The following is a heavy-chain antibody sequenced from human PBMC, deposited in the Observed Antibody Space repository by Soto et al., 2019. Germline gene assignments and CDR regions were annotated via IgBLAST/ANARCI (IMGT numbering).Heavy chain of an antibody. CDR1: GYTFTSYG. D-gene: IGHD3-3*01. J-gene: IGHJ4*02. V-gene: IGHV1-18*04. Sequence: APVKVSCKAAGYTFTSYGISWVRQAPGQGLEWMGWISAYNGNTNYAQKLQGRVTMTTDTSTSTAYMELRSLSSDDTAVYYSARYYDFWSGYYTDYWGQGTLVTVSS. CDR2: ISAYNGNT. CDR3: ARYYDFWSGYYTDY.